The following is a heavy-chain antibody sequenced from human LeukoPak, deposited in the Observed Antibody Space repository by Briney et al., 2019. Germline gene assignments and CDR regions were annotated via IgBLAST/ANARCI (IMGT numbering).Heavy chain of an antibody. CDR3: ARDTGRVTMIVVVTYGMDV. V-gene: IGHV3-33*01. Sequence: GGSLRLSCAASGFTFSSYAMHWVRQAPGKGLEWVAVIWHDGSNKYYADSVKGRFTISRDDSKNTLYLQMNSLRAEDTAVYYCARDTGRVTMIVVVTYGMDVWGQGTTVTVSS. D-gene: IGHD3-22*01. CDR1: GFTFSSYA. CDR2: IWHDGSNK. J-gene: IGHJ6*02.